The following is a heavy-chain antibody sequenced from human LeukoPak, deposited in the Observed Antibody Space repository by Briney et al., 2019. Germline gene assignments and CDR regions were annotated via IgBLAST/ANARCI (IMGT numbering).Heavy chain of an antibody. D-gene: IGHD3-10*01. J-gene: IGHJ4*02. CDR3: ARDPIYGSGSHEGDY. CDR2: ISSSSSYI. Sequence: GGSLRLSCAASGFTLSSYSMNWVRQAPGKGLEWVSSISSSSSYIYYADSVKGRFTISRDNAKNSLYLQMNSLRAEDTAVYYCARDPIYGSGSHEGDYWGQGTLVTVSS. V-gene: IGHV3-21*01. CDR1: GFTLSSYS.